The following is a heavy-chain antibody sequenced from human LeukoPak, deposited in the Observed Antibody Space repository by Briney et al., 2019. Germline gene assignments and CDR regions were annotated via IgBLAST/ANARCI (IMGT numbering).Heavy chain of an antibody. D-gene: IGHD2-8*01. Sequence: GGSLRLSCAASGFTFSNYWMSWVRQAPGKGLEWVANIKQDGSEKYYVDSVKGRFTISRDNAKNSLYLQMNGLRAEDTAVYFCARDPFGVYSDYWGQGTLVTVSS. CDR3: ARDPFGVYSDY. CDR2: IKQDGSEK. V-gene: IGHV3-7*01. CDR1: GFTFSNYW. J-gene: IGHJ4*02.